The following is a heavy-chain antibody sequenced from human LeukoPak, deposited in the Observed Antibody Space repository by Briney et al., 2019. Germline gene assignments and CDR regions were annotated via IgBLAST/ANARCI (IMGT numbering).Heavy chain of an antibody. CDR3: ARASYYYDSSGYYEAVYDAFDI. J-gene: IGHJ3*02. CDR2: INSDGSST. CDR1: GFTFSSYW. Sequence: GGSLRLSCAASGFTFSSYWMHWVRQAPGKGLVWVSRINSDGSSTSYADSVKGRFTISRDNAKNTLYLQMNSLRAEDTAVYYCARASYYYDSSGYYEAVYDAFDIWGQGTMVTVSS. D-gene: IGHD3-22*01. V-gene: IGHV3-74*01.